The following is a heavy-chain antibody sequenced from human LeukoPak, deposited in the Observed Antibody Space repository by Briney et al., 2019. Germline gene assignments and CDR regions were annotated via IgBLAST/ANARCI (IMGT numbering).Heavy chain of an antibody. D-gene: IGHD7-27*01. CDR1: GFTFSSYE. CDR3: AKHTNWYYFDY. V-gene: IGHV3-23*01. CDR2: ISGSGSST. J-gene: IGHJ4*02. Sequence: GGSLRLSCAASGFTFSSYEMNWVRRAPGKGLEWVPAISGSGSSTYYADSVKGRFTISRDNSNNTLYLQMSSLRAEDTAVYYCAKHTNWYYFDYWGQGTLVTVSS.